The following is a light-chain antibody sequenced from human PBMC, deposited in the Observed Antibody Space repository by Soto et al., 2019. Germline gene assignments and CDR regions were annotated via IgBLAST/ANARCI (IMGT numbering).Light chain of an antibody. Sequence: DIVMTQSPLSLPVTPGEPASISCRSSESLLHSNGYNYLDWYLQKPGQSPQLLIFLGSNRASGVPDRFSGSGSGTDFTLKISRVEAEYVGVYYCMQALQTTWTFGQGTKVDIK. CDR2: LGS. CDR3: MQALQTTWT. J-gene: IGKJ1*01. V-gene: IGKV2-28*01. CDR1: ESLLHSNGYNY.